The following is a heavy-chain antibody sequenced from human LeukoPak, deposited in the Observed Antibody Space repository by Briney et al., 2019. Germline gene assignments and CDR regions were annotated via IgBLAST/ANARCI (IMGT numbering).Heavy chain of an antibody. J-gene: IGHJ4*02. CDR1: GGSFTDYS. Sequence: PSDPLSLTCSVYGGSFTDYSWSWLRQPPGKGLEWIGEINHSGITNYNPSLESRVTMSVDTSKNQFSLKLSSVTAADTAVYYCARHRATGITMVRGVPSPLDYWGQGTLVTVSS. CDR3: ARHRATGITMVRGVPSPLDY. V-gene: IGHV4-34*01. D-gene: IGHD3-10*01. CDR2: INHSGIT.